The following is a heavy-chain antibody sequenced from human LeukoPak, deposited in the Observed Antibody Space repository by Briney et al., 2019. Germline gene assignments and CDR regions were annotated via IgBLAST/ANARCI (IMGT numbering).Heavy chain of an antibody. Sequence: SETLSLTCTVSGGSISSSNFYWGWIRQPPGKGLEWVGSIYYSATTYYSPSLKSPLTISVDTSKNQLSLKLSSVTAADRAVYYCARQYCTGGSCYFSYGYYYHIDVWGKGTTVTVSS. CDR3: ARQYCTGGSCYFSYGYYYHIDV. J-gene: IGHJ6*03. CDR2: IYYSATT. V-gene: IGHV4-39*01. D-gene: IGHD2-15*01. CDR1: GGSISSSNFY.